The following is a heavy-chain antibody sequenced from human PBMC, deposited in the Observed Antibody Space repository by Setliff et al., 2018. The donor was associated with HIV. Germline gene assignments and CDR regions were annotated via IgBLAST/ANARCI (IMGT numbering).Heavy chain of an antibody. D-gene: IGHD3-3*01. CDR3: SRDRGSYNFWSGLARGDNWFDP. J-gene: IGHJ5*02. Sequence: LSLTCTVSGASISTYYWSWIRQPPVKGLEWIGYIFYSGSSNYNPSLKSRVTMSVDTSKNQFSLNLTSVTAADTAVYYCSRDRGSYNFWSGLARGDNWFDPWGQGTLVTVSS. CDR1: GASISTYY. V-gene: IGHV4-59*01. CDR2: IFYSGSS.